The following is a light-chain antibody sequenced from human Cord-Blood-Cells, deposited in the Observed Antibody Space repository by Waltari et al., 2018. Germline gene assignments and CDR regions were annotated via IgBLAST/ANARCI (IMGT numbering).Light chain of an antibody. CDR1: SSYAGGYNY. V-gene: IGLV2-14*01. CDR3: SSYTSSSTVV. J-gene: IGLJ2*01. CDR2: DVS. Sequence: HSALTQPASVPGSPGQSITISCTGTSSYAGGYNYVSWYQQHPGKSPKLMIYDVSNRPSGVSNRFSGSKSGNTASLTISGLQAEDEADYYCSSYTSSSTVVFGGGTKLTVL.